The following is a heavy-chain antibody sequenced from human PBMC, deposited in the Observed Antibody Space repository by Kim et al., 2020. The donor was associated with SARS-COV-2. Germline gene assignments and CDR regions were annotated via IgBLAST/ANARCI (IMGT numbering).Heavy chain of an antibody. CDR1: GLIFSNYA. CDR2: ISGSGDVS. J-gene: IGHJ6*02. D-gene: IGHD2-21*01. Sequence: GGSLRLSCVASGLIFSNYAFTWVRQAPGKGLEWVSGISGSGDVSHYADSVKGRFTTSRDNSKSTLYLLMDSLRAEDTAIYYCAKFMGSILPTRGMDVCG. CDR3: AKFMGSILPTRGMDV. V-gene: IGHV3-23*01.